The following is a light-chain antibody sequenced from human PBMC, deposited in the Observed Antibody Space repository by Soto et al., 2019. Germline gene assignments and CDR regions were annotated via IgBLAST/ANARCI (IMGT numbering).Light chain of an antibody. Sequence: HSALTQPPSASGSPGQSVTISCTGTSSDIGYYNYVSWYQQHPGKAPKLLIYEVTKRPSGVPDRFSGSKSGNTASLTVSGLQAEDEADYYCRSFAGVSTVFGTGTKLTVL. CDR2: EVT. CDR3: RSFAGVSTV. CDR1: SSDIGYYNY. V-gene: IGLV2-8*01. J-gene: IGLJ1*01.